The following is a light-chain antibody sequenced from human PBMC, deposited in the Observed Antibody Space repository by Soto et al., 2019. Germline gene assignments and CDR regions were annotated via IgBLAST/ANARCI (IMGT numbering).Light chain of an antibody. J-gene: IGLJ1*01. V-gene: IGLV1-47*02. CDR1: SSNIGSYP. CDR3: AAWDASLSGHV. Sequence: QSVLTQSPSASGTPGQRVAISCYGSSSNIGSYPVYWYQQLPGTDPKLLINSDDQRPSGVPDRFSASKSGTSASLAISVLRSEDEADYYCAAWDASLSGHVFGAGTKVTVL. CDR2: SDD.